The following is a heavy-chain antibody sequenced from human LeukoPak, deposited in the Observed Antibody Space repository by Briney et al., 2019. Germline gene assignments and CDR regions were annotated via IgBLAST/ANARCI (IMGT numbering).Heavy chain of an antibody. D-gene: IGHD6-13*01. Sequence: VASVKVSCKASGYTFTDYYIHWVRQAPGQGLEFMGWINPHSGDANYAQKFQGRITMSRDTSITTAYMEMSRLRIDDTAVYYCATRSWLDYWGQGTLVTVSS. CDR2: INPHSGDA. CDR1: GYTFTDYY. CDR3: ATRSWLDY. V-gene: IGHV1-2*02. J-gene: IGHJ4*02.